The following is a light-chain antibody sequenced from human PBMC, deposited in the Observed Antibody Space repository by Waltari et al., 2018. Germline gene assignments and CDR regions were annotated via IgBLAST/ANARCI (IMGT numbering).Light chain of an antibody. CDR2: EVS. CDR1: SSDVGSYNL. Sequence: QSALTQPASVSGSPGQSITISCTGTSSDVGSYNLVSWYQQHPGKAPNPMIYEVSKRPSGVVNRFSGSKSGNTASRTISGLQAEDEADYYCCSYAGSTTWVFGGGTKLTVL. V-gene: IGLV2-23*02. J-gene: IGLJ3*02. CDR3: CSYAGSTTWV.